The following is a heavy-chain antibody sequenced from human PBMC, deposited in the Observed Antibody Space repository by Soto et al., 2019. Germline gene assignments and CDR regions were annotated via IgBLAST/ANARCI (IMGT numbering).Heavy chain of an antibody. CDR1: GDSCTNYW. D-gene: IGHD2-21*01. V-gene: IGHV5-10-1*01. CDR3: ARQVFVGNRGYFYYYYGMDV. J-gene: IGHJ6*02. CDR2: IDPSDSYT. Sequence: GEPKKICKRGAGDSCTNYWISWVRQKTGKGLEWMGRIDPSDSYTNYSPSFQSHVTISADKSISTAYLQWSSLKASDTAMYYCARQVFVGNRGYFYYYYGMDVWGQGTTVTVSS.